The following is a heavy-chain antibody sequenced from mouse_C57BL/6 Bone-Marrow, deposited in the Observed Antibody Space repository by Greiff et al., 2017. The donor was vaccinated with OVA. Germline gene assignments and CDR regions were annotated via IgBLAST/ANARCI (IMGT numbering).Heavy chain of an antibody. J-gene: IGHJ4*01. V-gene: IGHV1-61*01. D-gene: IGHD1-1*01. CDR2: IYPSDSET. CDR3: AKGGAYYYGGYAMDY. Sequence: QVQLQQPGAELVRPGSSVKLSCKASGYTFTSYWMDWVKQRPGQGLEWIGNIYPSDSETHYNQKFKDKATLTVDKSSSTAYMQLSSLTSEDSAVYYCAKGGAYYYGGYAMDYWGQGTSVTVSS. CDR1: GYTFTSYW.